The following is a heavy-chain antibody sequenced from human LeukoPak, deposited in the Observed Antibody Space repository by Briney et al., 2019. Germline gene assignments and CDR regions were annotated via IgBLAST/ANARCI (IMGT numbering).Heavy chain of an antibody. Sequence: PGGSLRLSSAASGFTFSSYEMNWVRQAPGKGLEWVSYISSSGSTIYYADSVKGRFTISRDNAKNSLYLQMNSLRAEDTAVYYCARDRGATYAWDYWGQGTLVTVSS. CDR3: ARDRGATYAWDY. CDR1: GFTFSSYE. V-gene: IGHV3-48*03. D-gene: IGHD1-26*01. CDR2: ISSSGSTI. J-gene: IGHJ4*02.